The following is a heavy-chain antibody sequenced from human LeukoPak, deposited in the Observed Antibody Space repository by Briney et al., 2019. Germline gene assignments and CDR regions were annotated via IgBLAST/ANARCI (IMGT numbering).Heavy chain of an antibody. V-gene: IGHV4-30-2*01. CDR2: IYHSGST. Sequence: PSETLSLTCAVSGGSISSGGYSWSWIRQPPGKGLEWIGYIYHSGSTYYNPSLKSRVTMSLDRSKSQFSLNLNSVTAADTAVYYCARGRYQLSPWGQGTLVAVSS. J-gene: IGHJ5*02. D-gene: IGHD2-2*01. CDR3: ARGRYQLSP. CDR1: GGSISSGGYS.